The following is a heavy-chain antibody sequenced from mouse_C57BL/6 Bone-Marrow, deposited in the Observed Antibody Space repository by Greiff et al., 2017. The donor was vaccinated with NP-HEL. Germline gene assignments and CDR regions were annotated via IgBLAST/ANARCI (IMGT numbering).Heavy chain of an antibody. CDR1: GFTFTDYY. CDR3: ASEAPYSNSFAY. J-gene: IGHJ3*01. CDR2: IRNKANGYTT. D-gene: IGHD2-5*01. V-gene: IGHV7-3*01. Sequence: DVQLVESGGGLVQPGGSLSLSCAASGFTFTDYYMSWVRQPPGKALEWLGFIRNKANGYTTEYSASVKGRFTISRDNSQSILYLQMNALRAEDSATYYCASEAPYSNSFAYWGQGTLVTVSA.